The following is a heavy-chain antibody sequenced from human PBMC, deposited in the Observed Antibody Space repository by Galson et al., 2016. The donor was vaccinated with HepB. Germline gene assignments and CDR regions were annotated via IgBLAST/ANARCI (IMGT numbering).Heavy chain of an antibody. Sequence: SVKVSCKASGYTFTSYYMHWVRQAPGQGLEWMGIINPSGGSTSYAQKFQGRVTMTRDTSTSTVYMELGSLRSEDTAVYYCARDLRIGTNSGAFDIWGQGTMVTVSS. CDR2: INPSGGST. J-gene: IGHJ3*02. D-gene: IGHD1-1*01. CDR3: ARDLRIGTNSGAFDI. V-gene: IGHV1-46*01. CDR1: GYTFTSYY.